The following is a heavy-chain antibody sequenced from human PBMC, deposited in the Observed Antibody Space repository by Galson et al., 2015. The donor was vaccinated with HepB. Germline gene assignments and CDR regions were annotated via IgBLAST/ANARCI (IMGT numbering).Heavy chain of an antibody. V-gene: IGHV3-30*18. CDR2: ISYDGSNK. Sequence: SLRLSCAASGFTFSSYGMLWVRQAPGKGLEWMAVISYDGSNKYYADSVKGRFTISRDNSKNTLYLQMNSLRAEDTAVYYCAKDFSGLHYYFDYWGQGTLVTVSS. D-gene: IGHD5-12*01. J-gene: IGHJ4*02. CDR3: AKDFSGLHYYFDY. CDR1: GFTFSSYG.